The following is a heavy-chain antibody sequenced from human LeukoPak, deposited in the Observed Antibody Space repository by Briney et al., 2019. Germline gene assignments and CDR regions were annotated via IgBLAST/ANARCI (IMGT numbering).Heavy chain of an antibody. J-gene: IGHJ4*02. CDR1: GFTVSSNY. V-gene: IGHV3-66*01. CDR3: ARESVTRRYSSSWYYFDY. Sequence: GGSLRLSCAASGFTVSSNYMSWVRQAPGKGLEWVSVIYSGGSTYYADSVKGRFTITRDNSKNTLYLQMNSLRAEDTAVYYCARESVTRRYSSSWYYFDYWGQGTLVTVSS. CDR2: IYSGGST. D-gene: IGHD6-13*01.